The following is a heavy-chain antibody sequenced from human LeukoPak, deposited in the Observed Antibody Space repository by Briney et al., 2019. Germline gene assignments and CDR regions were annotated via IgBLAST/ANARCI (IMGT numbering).Heavy chain of an antibody. CDR1: GYTFTSYA. D-gene: IGHD6-19*01. V-gene: IGHV1-3*01. CDR3: ARSVGYSSGWPDFFDY. CDR2: INAGNGNT. J-gene: IGHJ4*02. Sequence: ASVKVSCKASGYTFTSYAMHWVRQAPGQRLEWMGWINAGNGNTKYSQKFQGRVTITADESTSTAYMELSSLRSEDTAVYYCARSVGYSSGWPDFFDYWGQGTLVTVSS.